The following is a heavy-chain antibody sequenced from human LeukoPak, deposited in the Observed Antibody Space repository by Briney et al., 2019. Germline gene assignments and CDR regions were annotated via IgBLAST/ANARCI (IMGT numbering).Heavy chain of an antibody. Sequence: GGSLRLSCAASGFTVSSNYMSWVRRAPGKGLEWVSVIYSGGSTYYADSVKGRFTISRDNSKNTLYLQMNSLRAEDTAVYYCARERYDILTGYEGGFDPWGQGTLVTVSS. CDR3: ARERYDILTGYEGGFDP. V-gene: IGHV3-66*02. D-gene: IGHD3-9*01. J-gene: IGHJ5*02. CDR1: GFTVSSNY. CDR2: IYSGGST.